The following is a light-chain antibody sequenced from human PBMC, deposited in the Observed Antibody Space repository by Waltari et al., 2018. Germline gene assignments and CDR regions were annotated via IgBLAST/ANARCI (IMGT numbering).Light chain of an antibody. CDR2: AAS. Sequence: DIQMTQSPSSLSASVGDRVTITCRASQSISRFLNWYQQKPGKAPKLLIYAASSLQSGVPSRFSGSGSGTDFTLTISSLQAEDVAVYYCQQYYSHPPRTFGQGTKVEI. CDR1: QSISRF. J-gene: IGKJ1*01. CDR3: QQYYSHPPRT. V-gene: IGKV1-39*01.